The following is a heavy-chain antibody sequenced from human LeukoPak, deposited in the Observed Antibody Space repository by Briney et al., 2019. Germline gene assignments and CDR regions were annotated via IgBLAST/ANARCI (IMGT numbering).Heavy chain of an antibody. V-gene: IGHV4-39*01. CDR2: IYYSEST. CDR1: GGSISSSSYY. D-gene: IGHD3-22*01. CDR3: ARHMIGYYYENRFDP. Sequence: SETLSLTCTVSGGSISSSSYYWGWIRQPPGKGLEWIGSIYYSESTYYNPSLKSRVTISVDTSKNQFSLKLSSVTAADTAVYYCARHMIGYYYENRFDPWGQGTLVTVSS. J-gene: IGHJ5*02.